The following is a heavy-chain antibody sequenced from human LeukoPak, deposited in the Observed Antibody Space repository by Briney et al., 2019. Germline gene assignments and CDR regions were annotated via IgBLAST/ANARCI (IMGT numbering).Heavy chain of an antibody. J-gene: IGHJ4*02. CDR1: GFTFTSYS. D-gene: IGHD4-17*01. CDR2: TSDRGDYT. V-gene: IGHV3-23*01. Sequence: GGSLRLSCAASGFTFTSYSMSWVRQAPGKGLEWVSGTSDRGDYTYYADSVKGRFTISRDNSKNTLYLQMNSLRAEDTAMYYCARETGSAVGSTDFDYWGQGTLVTVSS. CDR3: ARETGSAVGSTDFDY.